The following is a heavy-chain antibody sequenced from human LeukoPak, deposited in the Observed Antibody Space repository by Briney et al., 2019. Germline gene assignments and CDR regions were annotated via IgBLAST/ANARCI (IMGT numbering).Heavy chain of an antibody. CDR2: IIPIFGTA. CDR1: GGTFSSYA. CDR3: ATHFDSSGPDAFDI. D-gene: IGHD3-22*01. Sequence: SVKVSCKASGGTFSSYAISWVRQAPGQGLEWMGGIIPIFGTANYAQKFQGRVTITADESTSTAYMELSSLRSEDTAVYYCATHFDSSGPDAFDIWGQGTMVTVSS. V-gene: IGHV1-69*13. J-gene: IGHJ3*02.